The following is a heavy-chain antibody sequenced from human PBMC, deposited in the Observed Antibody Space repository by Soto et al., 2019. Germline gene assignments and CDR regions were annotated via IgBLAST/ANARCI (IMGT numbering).Heavy chain of an antibody. V-gene: IGHV4-31*03. CDR2: IHYTGST. Sequence: SETLSLTCSFSGDSIIGSGFYWSWIRQHPGKALEWIGYIHYTGSTSYNPSLKSRLAISLDASKNQFSLSLSSVTSADTAVYYCARDHRSLGDYYGIDVWGQGTTVTVSS. D-gene: IGHD3-10*01. CDR3: ARDHRSLGDYYGIDV. J-gene: IGHJ6*02. CDR1: GDSIIGSGFY.